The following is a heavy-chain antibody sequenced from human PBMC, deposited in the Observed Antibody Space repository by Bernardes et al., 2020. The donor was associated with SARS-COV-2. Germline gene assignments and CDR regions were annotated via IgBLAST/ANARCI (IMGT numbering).Heavy chain of an antibody. CDR2: ISYDGSNK. Sequence: SLRLSCAASGFTFSSYGMHWVRQAPGKGLEWVAVISYDGSNKYYADSVKGRFTISRDNSKNTLYLQMNSLRAEDTAVYYCAKDKMPSIVLMEFDYWGQGTLVAVSS. V-gene: IGHV3-30*18. CDR3: AKDKMPSIVLMEFDY. CDR1: GFTFSSYG. J-gene: IGHJ4*02. D-gene: IGHD2-8*01.